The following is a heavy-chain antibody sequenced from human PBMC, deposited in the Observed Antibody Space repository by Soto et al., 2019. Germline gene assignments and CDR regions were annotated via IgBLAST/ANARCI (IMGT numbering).Heavy chain of an antibody. V-gene: IGHV4-31*03. D-gene: IGHD2-21*01. CDR2: IYYSGST. Sequence: PSETLSLTCTVSGGSISSGGYCWSWIRQHPGKGLEWIGYIYYSGSTYYNPSLKSRVTISVDTSKNQFSLKLSSVTAADTAVYYCARVFPPNQGDMMFDYWGQGTLVTVSS. CDR1: GGSISSGGYC. CDR3: ARVFPPNQGDMMFDY. J-gene: IGHJ4*02.